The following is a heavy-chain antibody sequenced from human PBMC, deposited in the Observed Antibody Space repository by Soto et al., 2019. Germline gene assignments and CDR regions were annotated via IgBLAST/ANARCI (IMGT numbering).Heavy chain of an antibody. J-gene: IGHJ5*02. Sequence: KGLEWMGIIYRGDSDTRYSPSFQGQVTISADKSISTAYLQWSSLKASDTAMYYCARLSAAEYYDSSGSCFDPWGQGTLVTVSS. V-gene: IGHV5-51*01. CDR2: IYRGDSDT. CDR3: ARLSAAEYYDSSGSCFDP. D-gene: IGHD3-22*01.